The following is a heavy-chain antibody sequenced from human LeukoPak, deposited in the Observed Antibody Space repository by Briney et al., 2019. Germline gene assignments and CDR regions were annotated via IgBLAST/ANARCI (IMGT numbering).Heavy chain of an antibody. CDR3: ARDHCSGGSCYPGGFDP. D-gene: IGHD2-15*01. CDR2: INHSGST. Sequence: SETLSLTSAVYGGSFSGYYWSWIRQPPGKGLEWIGEINHSGSTNYNPSLKSRVTISVDTSKNQFSLKLSSVTAADTAVYYCARDHCSGGSCYPGGFDPWGQGTLVTVSS. V-gene: IGHV4-34*01. J-gene: IGHJ5*02. CDR1: GGSFSGYY.